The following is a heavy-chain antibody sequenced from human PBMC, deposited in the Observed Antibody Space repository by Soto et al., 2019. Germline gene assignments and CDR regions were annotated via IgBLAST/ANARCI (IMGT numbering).Heavy chain of an antibody. CDR3: AKGNTLLAAPAMYGMDV. CDR1: GFTFDDYT. V-gene: IGHV3-43*01. J-gene: IGHJ6*02. CDR2: ISWDGGST. D-gene: IGHD6-6*01. Sequence: VGSLRLSCAASGFTFDDYTMHWVRQAPGKGLEWVSLISWDGGSTYYADSVKGRFTISRDNSKNSLYLQMNSLRTEDTALYYCAKGNTLLAAPAMYGMDVWGQGTTVTVSS.